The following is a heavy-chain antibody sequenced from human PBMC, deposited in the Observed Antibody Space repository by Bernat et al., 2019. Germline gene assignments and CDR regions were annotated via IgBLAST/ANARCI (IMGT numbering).Heavy chain of an antibody. V-gene: IGHV4-39*01. CDR3: ARLLRSLYYFDY. D-gene: IGHD3-3*01. Sequence: QLQLQESGPGLVKPSETLSLTCTVSGGSISSSSYYWGWIRQPPGKGLEWIGSIYYSGSTYYNPSRKSRVTISVDTSKNQFSLKLSSVTAADTAVYYCARLLRSLYYFDYWGQGTLVTVSS. J-gene: IGHJ4*02. CDR2: IYYSGST. CDR1: GGSISSSSYY.